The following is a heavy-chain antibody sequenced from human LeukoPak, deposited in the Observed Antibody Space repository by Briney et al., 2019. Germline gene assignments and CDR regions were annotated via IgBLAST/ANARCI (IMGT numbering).Heavy chain of an antibody. CDR2: ISTSGDRT. D-gene: IGHD1-26*01. J-gene: IGHJ4*02. CDR1: GFTFSTYA. Sequence: GGSLRLSCAASGFTFSTYAMTWVRQAPGKGLEWVSGISTSGDRTYYADSVKGRFTISRDNSKNTLYLQMNSLRAEDTAEYYCARSAVGTSCCTAVDYWGQGPWSPSPQ. CDR3: ARSAVGTSCCTAVDY. V-gene: IGHV3-23*01.